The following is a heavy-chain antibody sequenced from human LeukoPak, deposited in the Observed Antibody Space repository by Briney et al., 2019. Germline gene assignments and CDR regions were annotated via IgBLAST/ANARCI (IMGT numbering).Heavy chain of an antibody. Sequence: GGSLRLSCAASGFTFSSYSMNWVRQAPGKGLEWVSSISSSSSYIYYADSVKGRFTISRDNAKNSLYLQMNSLRAEDTAVYYCARVPSIAVAGXTXYSYWGQGTLVTVSS. CDR3: ARVPSIAVAGXTXYSY. D-gene: IGHD6-19*01. CDR1: GFTFSSYS. J-gene: IGHJ4*02. V-gene: IGHV3-21*01. CDR2: ISSSSSYI.